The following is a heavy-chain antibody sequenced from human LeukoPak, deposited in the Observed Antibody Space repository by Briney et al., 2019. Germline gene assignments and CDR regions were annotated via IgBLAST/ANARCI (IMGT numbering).Heavy chain of an antibody. J-gene: IGHJ3*02. CDR1: GFTFSNYA. V-gene: IGHV3-30-3*01. CDR2: ISHDGGNK. CDR3: ARDYDSVHAFDI. Sequence: GGSLRHSCAASGFTFSNYAMHWVRQAPGKGLEWVAVISHDGGNKYYADSVKGRFTISRDNSKNTLYLQMNSLRVEDTAVYYCARDYDSVHAFDIWGQGTMVTVSS. D-gene: IGHD5-12*01.